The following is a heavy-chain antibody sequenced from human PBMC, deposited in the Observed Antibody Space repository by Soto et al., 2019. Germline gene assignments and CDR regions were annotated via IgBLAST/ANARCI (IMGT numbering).Heavy chain of an antibody. CDR3: ARGVVGYGDPLPIDY. D-gene: IGHD4-17*01. CDR1: GYTFTSYA. J-gene: IGHJ4*02. Sequence: ASVKVSCKASGYTFTSYAMHWVRQAPGQRLEWMGWINAGNGNTKYSQKFQGRVTITRDTSASTAYMELSSLRSEDTAVYYCARGVVGYGDPLPIDYWGQGTLVTVSS. CDR2: INAGNGNT. V-gene: IGHV1-3*01.